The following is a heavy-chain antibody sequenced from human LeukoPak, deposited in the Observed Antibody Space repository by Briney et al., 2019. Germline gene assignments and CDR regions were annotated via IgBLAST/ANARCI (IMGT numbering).Heavy chain of an antibody. CDR1: GFTFSSYA. CDR2: ISSSSSYT. D-gene: IGHD7-27*01. CDR3: AREGRAEQPLGAFDI. V-gene: IGHV3-21*05. J-gene: IGHJ3*02. Sequence: GGSLRLSCAASGFTFSSYAMHWVRQAPGKGLEWVSYISSSSSYTNYADSVKGRFTISRDNAKNSLYLQMNSLRAEDTAVYYCAREGRAEQPLGAFDIWGQGTMVTVSS.